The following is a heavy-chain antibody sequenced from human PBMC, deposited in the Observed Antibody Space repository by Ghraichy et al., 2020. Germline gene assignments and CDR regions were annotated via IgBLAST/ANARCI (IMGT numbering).Heavy chain of an antibody. J-gene: IGHJ6*02. D-gene: IGHD3-10*01. CDR1: GFTFSSYA. Sequence: LTCAASGFTFSSYAMSWVRQAPGKGLEWVSAISGSGGSTYYADSVKGRFTISRDNSKNTLYLEMNSLRAEDTAVYYCAKYYGSGSYYTDYYYYGLDVWGQGTTVTVSS. CDR3: AKYYGSGSYYTDYYYYGLDV. V-gene: IGHV3-23*01. CDR2: ISGSGGST.